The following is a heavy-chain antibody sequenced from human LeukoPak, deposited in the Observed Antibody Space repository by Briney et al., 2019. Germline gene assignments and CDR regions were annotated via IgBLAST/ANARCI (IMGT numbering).Heavy chain of an antibody. Sequence: SETLSLTCAVSGYSISSGYYWGWIRQPPGKGLEWIGTTYHNGSTYYNPSLKSRVTISVDTSKNQFSLKLSSVTAADTAVYYCARGGYSFVRYHFDYWGQGTLVTVSS. J-gene: IGHJ4*02. CDR1: GYSISSGYY. D-gene: IGHD5-18*01. CDR3: ARGGYSFVRYHFDY. V-gene: IGHV4-38-2*01. CDR2: TYHNGST.